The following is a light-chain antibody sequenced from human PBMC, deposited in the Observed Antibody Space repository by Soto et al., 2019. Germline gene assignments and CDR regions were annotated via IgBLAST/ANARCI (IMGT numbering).Light chain of an antibody. CDR2: WAS. CDR1: QSVLYSYNNKNY. CDR3: HQYYSIPTT. V-gene: IGKV4-1*01. J-gene: IGKJ3*01. Sequence: VVMTQSPYSLTVSLVGRATTNCKSHQSVLYSYNNKNYLAWHQQKQGQPPKLLLYWASTRDSAVPERFSGSGSGTDFTLNISSLQAEDVAVYYCHQYYSIPTTIGPGTKVDIK.